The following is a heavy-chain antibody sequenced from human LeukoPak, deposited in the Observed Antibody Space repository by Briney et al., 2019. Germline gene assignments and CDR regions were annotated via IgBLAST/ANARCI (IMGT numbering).Heavy chain of an antibody. D-gene: IGHD2-2*01. CDR2: INYSGST. V-gene: IGHV4-38-2*02. CDR1: GYSITSGYY. Sequence: SETLSLTCSVSGYSITSGYYWGWIRQPPGKGLEWIGRINYSGSTYYNPSLKSRVTISVDTSKNQFSLKLSSVTAADTAVYYCARISSTSCYDYWGQGTLVTVSS. CDR3: ARISSTSCYDY. J-gene: IGHJ4*02.